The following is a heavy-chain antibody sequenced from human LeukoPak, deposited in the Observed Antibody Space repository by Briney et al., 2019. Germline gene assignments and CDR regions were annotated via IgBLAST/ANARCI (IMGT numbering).Heavy chain of an antibody. CDR3: ARMEYDAFDI. Sequence: GGSLRLSCAASGFTFSSYWMNWVRQAPGRGLEWVSSISSSSSFIYYADSVKGRFTISRDNAKNSLYLQMNSLRAEDTAVYYCARMEYDAFDIWGQGTMVTVSS. J-gene: IGHJ3*02. CDR1: GFTFSSYW. D-gene: IGHD3-3*01. V-gene: IGHV3-21*04. CDR2: ISSSSSFI.